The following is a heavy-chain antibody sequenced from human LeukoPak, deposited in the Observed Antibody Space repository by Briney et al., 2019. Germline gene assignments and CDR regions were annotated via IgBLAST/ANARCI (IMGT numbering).Heavy chain of an antibody. CDR3: ARVFSLEVVPMDH. V-gene: IGHV3-7*01. D-gene: IGHD2-15*01. Sequence: GGSLRLSCAASGFTFSSFWMTWVRLAPGKGLEWVANIKRDGGEKYYLDSVKGRFTISRDNAKNSLHLQMNSLRAEDTAVYYCARVFSLEVVPMDHWGQGTLVTVSS. J-gene: IGHJ4*02. CDR2: IKRDGGEK. CDR1: GFTFSSFW.